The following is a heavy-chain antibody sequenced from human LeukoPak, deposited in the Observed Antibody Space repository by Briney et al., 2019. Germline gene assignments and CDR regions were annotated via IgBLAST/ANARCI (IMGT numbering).Heavy chain of an antibody. D-gene: IGHD2-15*01. CDR2: INTGNGNT. J-gene: IGHJ1*01. Sequence: ASVKVPCKTSGYIFSNYGMHWVRQAPRQSPEWMGWINTGNGNTKSSQKFQDRVTLTRDTSASTAYMELNSLNSEDTAVYYCARVPLHDATGHYCPHWGQGTLVTVSS. CDR1: GYIFSNYG. CDR3: ARVPLHDATGHYCPH. V-gene: IGHV1-3*04.